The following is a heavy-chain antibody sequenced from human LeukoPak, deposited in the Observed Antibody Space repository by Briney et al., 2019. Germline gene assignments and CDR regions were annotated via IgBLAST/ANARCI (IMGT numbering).Heavy chain of an antibody. J-gene: IGHJ4*02. V-gene: IGHV3-64*01. CDR1: GFTFSSYA. D-gene: IGHD6-13*01. Sequence: GGALRLSCAASGFTFSSYAMHWVRPAPGKGVEYVSAICSNGGRTYYANSVKGRFTLSRENSKNTLYLQMGSLRAEDMAVYYCARDRDSSSSYYFDYWGQGTLVTVSS. CDR3: ARDRDSSSSYYFDY. CDR2: ICSNGGRT.